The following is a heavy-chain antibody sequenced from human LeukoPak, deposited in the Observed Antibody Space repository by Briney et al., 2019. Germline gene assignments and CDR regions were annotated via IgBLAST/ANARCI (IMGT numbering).Heavy chain of an antibody. CDR2: ISTYNGNT. CDR3: ARAVMGVDGRVILLGSKGSYFDY. Sequence: GASVKVSCKASGYTFLTYAISWVRQAPGQGLEWMGWISTYNGNTNYAQKLQGRVAMTTDTSTSTAYMELRSLRSDDTAVYYCARAVMGVDGRVILLGSKGSYFDYWGQGTLVTVSS. J-gene: IGHJ4*02. V-gene: IGHV1-18*01. CDR1: GYTFLTYA. D-gene: IGHD3-22*01.